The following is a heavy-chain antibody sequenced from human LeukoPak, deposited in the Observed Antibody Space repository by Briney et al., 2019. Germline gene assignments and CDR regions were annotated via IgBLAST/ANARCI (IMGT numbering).Heavy chain of an antibody. CDR2: ISGSGGST. J-gene: IGHJ4*02. V-gene: IGHV3-23*01. Sequence: GGSLRLSCAASGFTFSSYAMSWVRQAPGKGLEWVSAISGSGGSTYYADSVKGRFTISRDNSKNTLYLQMNSLRAEDTAVYYCAKHIAVAGTTLFNFDYWGQGTLVTASS. D-gene: IGHD6-19*01. CDR1: GFTFSSYA. CDR3: AKHIAVAGTTLFNFDY.